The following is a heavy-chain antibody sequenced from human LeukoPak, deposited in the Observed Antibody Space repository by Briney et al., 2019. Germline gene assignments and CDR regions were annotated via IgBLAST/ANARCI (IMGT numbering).Heavy chain of an antibody. J-gene: IGHJ4*02. CDR3: ASSVPGYYYDSSGYPPYFDY. Sequence: SETLSLTCTVSGGSISSYYWSWIRQPAGKGLEWIGRIYTSGSTNYNPSLKSRVTMSVDTSKNQFSLKLSSVTAADTAVYYCASSVPGYYYDSSGYPPYFDYWGQGTLVTVSS. CDR1: GGSISSYY. V-gene: IGHV4-4*07. CDR2: IYTSGST. D-gene: IGHD3-22*01.